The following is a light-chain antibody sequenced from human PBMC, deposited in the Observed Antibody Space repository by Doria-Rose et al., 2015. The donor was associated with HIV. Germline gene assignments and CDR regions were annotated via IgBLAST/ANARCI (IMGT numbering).Light chain of an antibody. J-gene: IGLJ3*02. Sequence: QTVVTQEPSSSVSLGGTVTLTCGLTSGPVTGAYYPSWHQQTPGQAPRTLIYNTYSLSSGVSDRFSGSILRNKAALTISWAQADDESDYYCVLYMGSGIWMFGGGTKLTVL. V-gene: IGLV8-61*01. CDR2: NTY. CDR3: VLYMGSGIWM. CDR1: SGPVTGAYY.